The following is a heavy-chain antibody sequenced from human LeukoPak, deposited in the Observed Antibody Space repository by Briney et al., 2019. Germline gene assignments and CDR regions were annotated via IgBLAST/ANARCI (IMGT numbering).Heavy chain of an antibody. CDR2: FSGSGGST. D-gene: IGHD2-2*02. CDR1: GFSFSTYW. V-gene: IGHV3-23*01. J-gene: IGHJ4*02. Sequence: PGGSLRLCCAASGFSFSTYWMSWVRQAPGKGLEWVSAFSGSGGSTYYADSVKGRFTISRDNSKNTLYLQMNSLRAEDTAVYYCAKDVGYCSSTTCYKPFDYWGQGTLVTVSS. CDR3: AKDVGYCSSTTCYKPFDY.